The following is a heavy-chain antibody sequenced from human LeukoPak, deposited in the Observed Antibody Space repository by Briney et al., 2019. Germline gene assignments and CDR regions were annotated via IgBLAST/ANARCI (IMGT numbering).Heavy chain of an antibody. Sequence: SETLSLTCAVSGYSISSAYYWGWMRQPPGKGLEWIGSIYHTGSTYYNPSLKSRVTISRDTSKNQFSLRLISVTAADTAVYYCARIYRYSGLNYYFDQWGQGTLVSVSS. D-gene: IGHD5-12*01. J-gene: IGHJ4*02. CDR2: IYHTGST. V-gene: IGHV4-38-2*01. CDR1: GYSISSAYY. CDR3: ARIYRYSGLNYYFDQ.